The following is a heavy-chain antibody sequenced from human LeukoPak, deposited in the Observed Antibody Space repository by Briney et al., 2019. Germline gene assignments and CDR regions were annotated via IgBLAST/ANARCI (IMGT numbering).Heavy chain of an antibody. D-gene: IGHD3-22*01. CDR3: ARDRDSSGYYGYYFDY. V-gene: IGHV3-7*04. CDR1: GFTFSSYW. J-gene: IGHJ4*02. CDR2: IKEDGSDK. Sequence: GGSLILSCVASGFTFSSYWMSWVRQAPGKGLEWVANIKEDGSDKYYVDSAKGRFTISRDNAKNSLYLQMNSLRAEDTAVYYCARDRDSSGYYGYYFDYLGQGTLVTVSS.